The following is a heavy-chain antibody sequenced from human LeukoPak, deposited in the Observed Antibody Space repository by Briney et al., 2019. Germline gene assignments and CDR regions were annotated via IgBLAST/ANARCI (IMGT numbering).Heavy chain of an antibody. CDR1: GYTFTSYG. D-gene: IGHD6-19*01. J-gene: IGHJ6*03. CDR2: ISAYNGNT. CDR3: ARGSSGWYYYYYYYMDV. V-gene: IGHV1-18*01. Sequence: ASVKVSCKASGYTFTSYGISWVRQAPGQGLEWMGWISAYNGNTNYAQKLQGRVTMTTDTSTSTVYMELRSLRSDDTAVYYCARGSSGWYYYYYYYMDVWGKGTTVTVSS.